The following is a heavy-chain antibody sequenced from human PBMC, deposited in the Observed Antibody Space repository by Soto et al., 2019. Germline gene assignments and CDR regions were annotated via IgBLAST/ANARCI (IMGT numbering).Heavy chain of an antibody. V-gene: IGHV3-21*01. J-gene: IGHJ3*02. CDR2: ISSSSSYI. CDR3: ARGRLITARYVAFDI. Sequence: PEGSLRLSCAASGFTFSSYSMNWVRQAPGKGLEWVSSISSSSSYIYYADSVKGRFTISRDNAKNSLYLQMNSLRAEDTAVYYWARGRLITARYVAFDIWGQGTMVTVSS. CDR1: GFTFSSYS. D-gene: IGHD3-10*01.